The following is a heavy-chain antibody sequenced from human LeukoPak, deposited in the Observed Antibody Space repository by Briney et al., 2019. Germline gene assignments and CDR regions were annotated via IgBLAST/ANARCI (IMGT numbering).Heavy chain of an antibody. CDR1: GFTFNGYW. Sequence: GGSLRLSCAASGFTFNGYWMTWVRQAPGKGLEWVANIKEDGGRKYYVDSVKGRFTISRDNAKNSLYLQMNSLRAEDTAMYFCARDHVPAAARCFDYWGQGTLVTVSS. D-gene: IGHD2-2*01. CDR2: IKEDGGRK. V-gene: IGHV3-7*01. CDR3: ARDHVPAAARCFDY. J-gene: IGHJ4*02.